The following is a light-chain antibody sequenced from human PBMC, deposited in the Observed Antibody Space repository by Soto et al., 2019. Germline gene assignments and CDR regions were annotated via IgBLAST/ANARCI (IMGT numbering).Light chain of an antibody. V-gene: IGKV3-20*01. CDR3: QRYNNWPLT. CDR1: QSLNARY. CDR2: GAS. Sequence: EIVLTQSPGTLSLSPGERATLSCRASQSLNARYLAWYQVKPGQAPRLLFYGASSRATGIPDRFIGSGSGTDFTLTITGLEPEDFAVYYCQRYNNWPLTFGGGTKVESK. J-gene: IGKJ4*01.